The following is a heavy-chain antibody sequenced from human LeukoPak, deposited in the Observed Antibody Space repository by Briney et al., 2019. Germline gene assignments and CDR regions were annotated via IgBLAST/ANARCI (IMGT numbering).Heavy chain of an antibody. CDR2: ISSSGSTI. J-gene: IGHJ3*02. D-gene: IGHD6-19*01. CDR1: GFTFSSYE. Sequence: GGSLRLSCAASGFTFSSYEMNWVRQAPGKGLEGVSYISSSGSTIYYTDSVKGRFTISRDNAKNSLYLQMNSLRAEDTAVYYCAKRKSSGWGSAFDIWGQGTMVTVSS. V-gene: IGHV3-48*03. CDR3: AKRKSSGWGSAFDI.